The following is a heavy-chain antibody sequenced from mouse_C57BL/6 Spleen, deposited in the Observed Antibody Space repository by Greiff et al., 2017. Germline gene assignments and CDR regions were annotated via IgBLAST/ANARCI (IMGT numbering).Heavy chain of an antibody. CDR2: ISSGGSYT. D-gene: IGHD4-1*01. J-gene: IGHJ2*01. V-gene: IGHV5-6*02. CDR3: ARQGLTGFDY. CDR1: GFTFSSYG. Sequence: EVMLVESGGDLVKPGGSLKLSCAASGFTFSSYGMSWVRQTPDKRLEWVATISSGGSYTYYPDSVKGRFTISRDNGKNTLYLQMSSLKSEDTAMYYCARQGLTGFDYWGQGTTLTVSS.